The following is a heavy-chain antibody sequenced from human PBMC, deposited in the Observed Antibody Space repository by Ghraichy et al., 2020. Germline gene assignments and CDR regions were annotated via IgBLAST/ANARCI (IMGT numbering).Heavy chain of an antibody. CDR1: GYIFTTYG. CDR3: ARDLRGYNFDFRAYYSY. J-gene: IGHJ4*02. V-gene: IGHV1-18*01. CDR2: ISPKNGNT. D-gene: IGHD3/OR15-3a*01. Sequence: ASVKVSCKTSGYIFTTYGITWVRQAPGQGLEWMGWISPKNGNTDHSQKIQGRVTLTTDTSTNTAYFEMRSLGFDDTAVYYCARDLRGYNFDFRAYYSYWGQGTLVTVSS.